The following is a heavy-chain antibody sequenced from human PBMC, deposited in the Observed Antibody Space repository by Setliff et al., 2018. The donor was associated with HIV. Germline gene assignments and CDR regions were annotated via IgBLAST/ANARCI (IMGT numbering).Heavy chain of an antibody. V-gene: IGHV4-39*01. CDR1: GDSIRRSPYY. CDR3: VRGVFYDYWSGFEGLYYFDV. CDR2: IYDNGTT. Sequence: SETLSLTCSVSGDSIRRSPYYWGWIRQSPGQGLEWFGGIYDNGTTHYSPSLKSRGTISIDTAKDQFPLKLKSVSAADTAVYYCVRGVFYDYWSGFEGLYYFDVWGRGTPVTV. J-gene: IGHJ4*02. D-gene: IGHD3-3*01.